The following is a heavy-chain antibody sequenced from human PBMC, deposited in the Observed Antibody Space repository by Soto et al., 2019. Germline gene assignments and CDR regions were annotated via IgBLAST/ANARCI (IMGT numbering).Heavy chain of an antibody. CDR2: ISSSSSTI. CDR3: AKEKISTSCCNWFDP. J-gene: IGHJ5*02. D-gene: IGHD2-2*01. V-gene: IGHV3-48*01. CDR1: GFTFSSYS. Sequence: GGSLRLSCAASGFTFSSYSMNWVRQAPGKGLEWVSYISSSSSTIYYADSVKGRFTISRDNAKNSLYLQMNSLRAEDTAVYYCAKEKISTSCCNWFDPWGQGTLVTVS.